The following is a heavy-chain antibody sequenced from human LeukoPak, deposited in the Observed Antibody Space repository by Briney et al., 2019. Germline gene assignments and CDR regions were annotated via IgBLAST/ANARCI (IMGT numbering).Heavy chain of an antibody. CDR1: GFIFSSFG. V-gene: IGHV3-30*02. CDR2: IRYDGSNK. J-gene: IGHJ6*03. Sequence: GGSLRLSCAASGFIFSSFGMHWVRQAPGKGLEWVAFIRYDGSNKYYADSVKGRFTISRDNPKNTLYLQMNSLRAEDTAIYYCAKNGDRGAYCTGGTCYPYFYYYMDVWGKGTTVTI. D-gene: IGHD2-15*01. CDR3: AKNGDRGAYCTGGTCYPYFYYYMDV.